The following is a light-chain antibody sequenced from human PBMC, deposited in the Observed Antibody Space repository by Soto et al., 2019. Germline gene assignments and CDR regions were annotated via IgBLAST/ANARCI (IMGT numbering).Light chain of an antibody. J-gene: IGKJ3*01. V-gene: IGKV1-17*01. CDR3: LEYYSYPFT. Sequence: DIQMTQSPSSLSASVGDRVTITCRASQGIRNNLVWYQQKPGKAPKRLIHASSSLQSGVPSRFSGSGSWTEFTLTISTLQPEDFATYYCLEYYSYPFTFGPGTKVDIK. CDR1: QGIRNN. CDR2: ASS.